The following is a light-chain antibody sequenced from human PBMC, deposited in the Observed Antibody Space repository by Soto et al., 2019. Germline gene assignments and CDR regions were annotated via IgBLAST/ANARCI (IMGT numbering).Light chain of an antibody. Sequence: QSALTQPASVSGSPGQSITISCTGTSSDIGGYIYVSWYQHHPGKAPKLLIYDVSNRPSGVSNRFSDSKSGNTASLTISGLQVEDEADYFCSTYTSSRTRFGGGTKVTVL. J-gene: IGLJ2*01. CDR2: DVS. V-gene: IGLV2-14*03. CDR1: SSDIGGYIY. CDR3: STYTSSRTR.